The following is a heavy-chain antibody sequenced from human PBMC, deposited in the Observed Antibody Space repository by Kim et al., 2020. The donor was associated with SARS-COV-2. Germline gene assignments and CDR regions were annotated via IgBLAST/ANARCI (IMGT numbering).Heavy chain of an antibody. CDR1: GGSVSSGSYY. D-gene: IGHD6-13*01. J-gene: IGHJ4*02. CDR3: ARVESVGYSSSWYLDY. V-gene: IGHV4-61*01. CDR2: IYYSGST. Sequence: SETLSLTCTVSGGSVSSGSYYWSWIRQPPGKGLEWIGYIYYSGSTNYNPSLKSRVTISVDTSKNQFSLKLSSVTAADTAVYYCARVESVGYSSSWYLDYWGQGTLVTVSS.